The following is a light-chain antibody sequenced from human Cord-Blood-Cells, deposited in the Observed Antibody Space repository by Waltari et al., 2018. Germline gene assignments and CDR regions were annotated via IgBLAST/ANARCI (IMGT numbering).Light chain of an antibody. CDR1: SDINVGSYN. J-gene: IGLJ3*02. V-gene: IGLV5-37*01. Sequence: QPVLTQPPSSSASPGESARLTCTLPSDINVGSYNIYWYQQKPGSPPRYLLYYYSDSDKGQGSGVPSRFSGSKDASDNTGILLISGLQSEDEADYYCMIWPSNAWVFGGGTKLTVL. CDR3: MIWPSNAWV. CDR2: YYSDSDK.